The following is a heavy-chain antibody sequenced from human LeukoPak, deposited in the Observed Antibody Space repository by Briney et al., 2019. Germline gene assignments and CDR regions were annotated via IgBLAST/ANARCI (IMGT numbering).Heavy chain of an antibody. D-gene: IGHD3-10*01. CDR3: ARDSGGSGSYSTFDY. CDR2: ISAYNGNT. V-gene: IGHV1-18*01. CDR1: GYTFTSYG. Sequence: GASVKVSCKASGYTFTSYGISWVRQAPGQGLEWMGWISAYNGNTNYARKLQGRVTMTTDTSTSTAYMELRSLRSDDTAVYYCARDSGGSGSYSTFDYWGQGTLVTVSS. J-gene: IGHJ4*02.